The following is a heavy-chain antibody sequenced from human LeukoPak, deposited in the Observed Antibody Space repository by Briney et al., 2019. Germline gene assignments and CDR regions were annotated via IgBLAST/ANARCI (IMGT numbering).Heavy chain of an antibody. CDR2: ISTGGRYI. D-gene: IGHD2-21*01. CDR3: ASGVRLGY. Sequence: PGGSLRLSCAASGLSFRTNSMNWVRQAPGKGLEWVSSISTGGRYIYYADSVKGRFTTSRDNTNNSLYLQMNSLRVEDTAVYYCASGVRLGYWGQGALVTVSS. V-gene: IGHV3-21*01. J-gene: IGHJ4*02. CDR1: GLSFRTNS.